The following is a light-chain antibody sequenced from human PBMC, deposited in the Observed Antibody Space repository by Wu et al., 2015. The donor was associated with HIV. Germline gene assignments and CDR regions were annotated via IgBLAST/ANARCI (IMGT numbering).Light chain of an antibody. CDR1: ESVRNN. CDR3: QQHGSSPWT. J-gene: IGKJ1*01. V-gene: IGKV3-15*01. CDR2: DAS. Sequence: EIVMTLSPATLSVSPGERATLSCRASESVRNNLAWYQQKPGQAPRLLIYDASTRATGIPARFSGSGSGTDFTLTIYRLEPEDFAVYYCQQHGSSPWTFGQGTKVEIK.